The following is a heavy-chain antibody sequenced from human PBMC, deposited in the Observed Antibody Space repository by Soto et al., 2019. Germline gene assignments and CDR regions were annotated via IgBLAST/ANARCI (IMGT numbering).Heavy chain of an antibody. D-gene: IGHD4-17*01. Sequence: QVQLVESGGGVVQPGRSLRLSCAASGFTFSSYGMHWVRQAPGKGLEWVAVISYDGSNKYYADSVKGRFTISRDNSKNTLYLQMNSLRAEHTAVYYCAKDVVTTVVTQTGRDLWGRGTLVTVSS. V-gene: IGHV3-30*18. CDR3: AKDVVTTVVTQTGRDL. J-gene: IGHJ2*01. CDR2: ISYDGSNK. CDR1: GFTFSSYG.